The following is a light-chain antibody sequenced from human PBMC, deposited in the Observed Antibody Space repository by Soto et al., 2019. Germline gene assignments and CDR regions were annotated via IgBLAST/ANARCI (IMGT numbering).Light chain of an antibody. Sequence: QSALAQPASVSGSPGQSITISCTGTSSDVGDYNYVSWYQQHPGKAPKVMIYEVSNRPSGVSNRFSGSKSGNTASLTISGLQAEDEADYDCSSYTSSSTRVFGTGTKVTVL. CDR2: EVS. V-gene: IGLV2-14*01. J-gene: IGLJ1*01. CDR1: SSDVGDYNY. CDR3: SSYTSSSTRV.